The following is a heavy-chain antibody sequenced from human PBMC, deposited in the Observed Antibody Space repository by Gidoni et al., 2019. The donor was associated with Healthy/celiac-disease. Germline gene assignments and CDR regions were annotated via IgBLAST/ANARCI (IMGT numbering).Heavy chain of an antibody. CDR3: ARGTYYGSGSYYKPFDY. J-gene: IGHJ4*02. Sequence: EVQLVESGGGLVKPGGSLRLSCAASGFPFSSYGMNWVRQAPGKGLEGVSSISSSSSYIYYADSVKGRFTISRDNAKNSLYLQMNSLRAEDTAVYYCARGTYYGSGSYYKPFDYWGQGTLVTVSS. D-gene: IGHD3-10*01. V-gene: IGHV3-21*01. CDR1: GFPFSSYG. CDR2: ISSSSSYI.